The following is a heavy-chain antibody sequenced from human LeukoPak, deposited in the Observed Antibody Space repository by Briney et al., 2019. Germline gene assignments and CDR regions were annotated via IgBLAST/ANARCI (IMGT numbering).Heavy chain of an antibody. CDR2: ISWNSGSI. CDR3: AKVRGGYNLDAFDI. V-gene: IGHV3-9*01. D-gene: IGHD5-24*01. CDR1: GFTFDDYA. J-gene: IGHJ3*02. Sequence: PGGSLRLSCAASGFTFDDYAMHWVRQAPGKGLEWVSGISWNSGSIGYADSVKGRFTISRDNSKNTVYLQMNSLRAEDTAVYYCAKVRGGYNLDAFDIWGQGTMVTVSS.